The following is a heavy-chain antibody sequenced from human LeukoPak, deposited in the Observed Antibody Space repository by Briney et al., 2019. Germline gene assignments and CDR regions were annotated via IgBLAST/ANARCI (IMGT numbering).Heavy chain of an antibody. J-gene: IGHJ4*02. D-gene: IGHD3-10*01. CDR1: GGSISGYY. CDR3: ASGGPYYYGSGSYPH. V-gene: IGHV4-59*01. Sequence: PSETLSLTCTVSGGSISGYYWSWIRQPPGKGLGWIGYIYYRGSTNYNPSLRSRVIISVDTSKNQFSLKLSSVTAADTAVYYCASGGPYYYGSGSYPHWGQGTLVTVSS. CDR2: IYYRGST.